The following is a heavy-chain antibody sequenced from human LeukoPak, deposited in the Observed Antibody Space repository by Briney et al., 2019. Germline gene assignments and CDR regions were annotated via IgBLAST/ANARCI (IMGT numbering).Heavy chain of an antibody. Sequence: ASVKVSCKASGYTFTSYDINWVRQATGQGLEWMGWMNPNSGNTGYAQKFQGRVTMTRNTSISTAYMELSSLRSEDTAVYYCARLRQRSRSFDPWGQGTLVTVSS. CDR3: ARLRQRSRSFDP. V-gene: IGHV1-8*01. CDR1: GYTFTSYD. CDR2: MNPNSGNT. J-gene: IGHJ5*02.